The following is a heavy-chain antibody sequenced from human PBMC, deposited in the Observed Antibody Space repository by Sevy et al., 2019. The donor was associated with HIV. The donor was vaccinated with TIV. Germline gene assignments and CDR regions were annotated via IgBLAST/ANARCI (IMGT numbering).Heavy chain of an antibody. V-gene: IGHV1-24*01. D-gene: IGHD2-15*01. CDR1: GYTLTQLS. CDR2: FDPEDGER. CDR3: ATTREYYQGKSGYFDY. Sequence: ASVKVSCKVSGYTLTQLSMHWVRQAPGKGLEWLGSFDPEDGERIYAQKFQGRITMTEDKSTDTAYMDRSSLKSDDTAVYYCATTREYYQGKSGYFDYWGQGALVTVSS. J-gene: IGHJ4*02.